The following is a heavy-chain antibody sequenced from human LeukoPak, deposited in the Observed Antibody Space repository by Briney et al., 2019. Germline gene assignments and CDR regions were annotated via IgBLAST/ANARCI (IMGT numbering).Heavy chain of an antibody. V-gene: IGHV3-23*01. CDR3: AKEGTQLWLLGHYFDY. CDR1: GFTFSSYA. Sequence: GGSLRLSCAASGFTFSSYAMSWVRQAPGKGLEWVSAISGSGGSTYYADSVKGRFTISRDNSKNTLYLQMNSLRAEDTAVYYCAKEGTQLWLLGHYFDYWGQGTLVTVSS. CDR2: ISGSGGST. D-gene: IGHD5-18*01. J-gene: IGHJ4*02.